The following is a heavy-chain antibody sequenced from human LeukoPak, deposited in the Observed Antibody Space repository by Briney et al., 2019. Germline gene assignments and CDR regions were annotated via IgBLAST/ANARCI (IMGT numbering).Heavy chain of an antibody. CDR1: GFTFSNAW. CDR3: TTDYYDSSGSDAFDI. D-gene: IGHD3-22*01. J-gene: IGHJ3*02. CDR2: IKSKTDGGTT. Sequence: GGSLRLSCAASGFTFSNAWMSWVRQAPGKGLEWVGRIKSKTDGGTTDYAAPVKGRFTISRDDSKNTLYLQMNSLKTEDTAVYYCTTDYYDSSGSDAFDIWGQGTMVTVSS. V-gene: IGHV3-15*01.